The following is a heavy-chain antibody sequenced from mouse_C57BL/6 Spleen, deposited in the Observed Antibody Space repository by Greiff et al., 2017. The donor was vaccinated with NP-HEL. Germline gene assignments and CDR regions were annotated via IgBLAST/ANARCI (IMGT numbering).Heavy chain of an antibody. J-gene: IGHJ2*01. CDR2: IYPSDSET. CDR1: GYTFTSYW. Sequence: QVQLQQPGAELVRPGSSVKLSCKASGYTFTSYWMDWVKQRPGQGLEWIGNIYPSDSETHYNQKFKDKATLTVDKSSSTAYMQLSSLTSEDSAVYYSARERGTTALDYWGQGTTLTVSS. D-gene: IGHD1-2*01. V-gene: IGHV1-61*01. CDR3: ARERGTTALDY.